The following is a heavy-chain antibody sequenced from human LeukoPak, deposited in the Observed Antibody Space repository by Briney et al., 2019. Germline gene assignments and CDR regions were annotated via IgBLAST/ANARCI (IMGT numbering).Heavy chain of an antibody. J-gene: IGHJ6*02. D-gene: IGHD2-2*01. CDR3: ARASFIIVVVPAAPYYYYGMDV. CDR2: IIPIFGTA. Sequence: ASVKASCTASGGTFSSYAISWVRQAPGQGLEWMGGIIPIFGTANYAQKFQGRVTITADESTSTAYMELSSLRSEDTAVYYCARASFIIVVVPAAPYYYYGMDVWGQGTTVTVSS. V-gene: IGHV1-69*13. CDR1: GGTFSSYA.